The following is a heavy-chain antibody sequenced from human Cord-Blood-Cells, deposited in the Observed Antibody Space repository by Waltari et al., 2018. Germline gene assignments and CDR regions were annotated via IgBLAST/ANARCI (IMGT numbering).Heavy chain of an antibody. CDR3: ARGGGADCSSTSCYVDY. J-gene: IGHJ4*02. V-gene: IGHV4-34*01. Sequence: QVQLQQWGAGLLKPSETLSLTCAVYGGSFSGYYWSWIRQPPGKGLEWIGEINHSGSTNYTPSLKSRVTISVDTSKNQFSLKLSSVTAADTAVYYCARGGGADCSSTSCYVDYWGQGTLVTVSS. D-gene: IGHD2-2*01. CDR1: GGSFSGYY. CDR2: INHSGST.